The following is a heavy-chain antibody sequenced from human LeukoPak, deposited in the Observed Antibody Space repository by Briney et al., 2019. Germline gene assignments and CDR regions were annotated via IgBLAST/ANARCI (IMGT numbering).Heavy chain of an antibody. D-gene: IGHD1-26*01. CDR3: ATYSGSYYAHDAFDI. Sequence: GASVKVSCKASGYTFTSYGISWVRQAPGQGLEWMGWISAYNGNTNYAQKLQGRVTMTTDTSTSTAYMELRSLRSDDTAVYYCATYSGSYYAHDAFDIWGQGTMVTVSS. CDR1: GYTFTSYG. V-gene: IGHV1-18*01. J-gene: IGHJ3*02. CDR2: ISAYNGNT.